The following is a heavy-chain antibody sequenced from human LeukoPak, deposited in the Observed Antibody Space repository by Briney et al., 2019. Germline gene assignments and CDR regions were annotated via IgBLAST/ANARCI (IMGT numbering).Heavy chain of an antibody. V-gene: IGHV3-23*01. Sequence: HPGGSLRLSCATSGFTFSNYAMSWVRQAPGKGLEWVSAITGSGAVTFYADSVKGRFTISRDNSKNSLYLQMHSLRAGDTAVYYCAKLWIGSSPRYFDYWGQGALVTVSS. CDR2: ITGSGAVT. CDR3: AKLWIGSSPRYFDY. CDR1: GFTFSNYA. D-gene: IGHD1-26*01. J-gene: IGHJ4*02.